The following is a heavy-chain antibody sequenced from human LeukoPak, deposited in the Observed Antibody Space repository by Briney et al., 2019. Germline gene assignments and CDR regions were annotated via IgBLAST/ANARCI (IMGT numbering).Heavy chain of an antibody. Sequence: SETLSLTCTVSGGSISTSSTYLWGWIRQPPGQGLEWIGSIYYSGYTNYNPSLKSRLTISVDTSRNQFSLKMSSMTAADTAVYYCVRGARVTVTPPRYYFDYWGQGTLVTVSS. V-gene: IGHV4-39*07. CDR1: GGSISTSSTYL. CDR2: IYYSGYT. J-gene: IGHJ4*02. CDR3: VRGARVTVTPPRYYFDY. D-gene: IGHD2-21*02.